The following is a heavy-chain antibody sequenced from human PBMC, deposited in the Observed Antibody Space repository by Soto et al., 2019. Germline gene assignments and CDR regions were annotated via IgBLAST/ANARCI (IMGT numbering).Heavy chain of an antibody. CDR1: GFTFSSYS. CDR2: ISSSSSTI. J-gene: IGHJ5*02. CDR3: ARPFIDYDRGIDWFDP. V-gene: IGHV3-48*01. D-gene: IGHD4-17*01. Sequence: EVQLVESGGGLVQPGGSLRLSCAASGFTFSSYSMNWVRQAPGKGLEWVSYISSSSSTIYYADSVKGRFTISRDNAKNSLYLQMNSLRAEDTAVYYCARPFIDYDRGIDWFDPWGQGTLVTVSS.